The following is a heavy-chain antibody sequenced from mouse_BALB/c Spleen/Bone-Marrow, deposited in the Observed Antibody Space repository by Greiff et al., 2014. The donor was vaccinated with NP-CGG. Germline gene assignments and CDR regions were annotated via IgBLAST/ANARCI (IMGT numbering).Heavy chain of an antibody. CDR3: ARYGYGSSYYAMDY. D-gene: IGHD1-1*01. Sequence: VMLVESGPELVRPGVSVKISCKGSGYTFTDYAMHWVKQNHAKSLEWIGVISTYSGNTNYNQKFKGKATMTVDKSSSTAYMELARLTSEDSAIYYCARYGYGSSYYAMDYWGQGTSVTVSS. V-gene: IGHV1-67*01. CDR1: GYTFTDYA. CDR2: ISTYSGNT. J-gene: IGHJ4*01.